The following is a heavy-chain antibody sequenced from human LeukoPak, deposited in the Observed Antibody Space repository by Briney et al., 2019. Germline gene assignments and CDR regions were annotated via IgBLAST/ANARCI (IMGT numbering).Heavy chain of an antibody. CDR2: INPNSGGT. V-gene: IGHV1-2*02. CDR3: ARIHGYGDYRAGDY. CDR1: GYTFTGYY. D-gene: IGHD4-17*01. Sequence: ASVKVSCKASGYTFTGYYMHWVRQAPGQGLEWMGWINPNSGGTNYAQKFQGRVTMTRDTSISTAYMELSRLRSDDTAVYYCARIHGYGDYRAGDYWGQGTMVTVSS. J-gene: IGHJ3*01.